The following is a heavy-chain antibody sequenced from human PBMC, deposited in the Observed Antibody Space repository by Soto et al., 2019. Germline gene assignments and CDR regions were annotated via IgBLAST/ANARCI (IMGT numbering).Heavy chain of an antibody. D-gene: IGHD3-3*01. CDR2: NIPVFGTV. Sequence: QVQLVQSGAEVKKPGSSVRASCEVSGGTFITYAVNWVRQAPGQGLEWMGVNIPVFGTVKYAQKFQGRLTITADKSTGAASMELSSLSSEDTAVYYCAASGTDFWSGPPLNYYYGLNVWGQGTPVTVSS. J-gene: IGHJ6*02. CDR3: AASGTDFWSGPPLNYYYGLNV. V-gene: IGHV1-69*06. CDR1: GGTFITYA.